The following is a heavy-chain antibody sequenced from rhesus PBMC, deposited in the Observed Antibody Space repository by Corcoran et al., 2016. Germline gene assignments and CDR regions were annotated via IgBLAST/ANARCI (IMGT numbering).Heavy chain of an antibody. Sequence: QVQLQESGPGVVKPSETLSLTCAVSGGSISGYYLWSWIRQPPGKGLEWIGYIYGGSGSTSYNPSLKSRVFISIDTSKNQFSLKLSSGTAADTAVYYCARVDTAGTGWDYWGQGVLVTVSS. CDR1: GGSISGYYL. CDR2: IYGGSGST. J-gene: IGHJ4*01. CDR3: ARVDTAGTGWDY. V-gene: IGHV4S7*01. D-gene: IGHD5-24*01.